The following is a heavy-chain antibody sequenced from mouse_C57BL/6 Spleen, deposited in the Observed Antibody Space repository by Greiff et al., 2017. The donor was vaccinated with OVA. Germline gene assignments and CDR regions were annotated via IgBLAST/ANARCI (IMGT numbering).Heavy chain of an antibody. CDR1: GFTFSDYG. CDR2: ISSGSSTI. V-gene: IGHV5-17*01. D-gene: IGHD4-1*01. CDR3: ARRLTGHCDY. J-gene: IGHJ2*01. Sequence: DVQLVESGGGLVKPGGSLKLSCAASGFTFSDYGMHWVRQAPEKGLEWVAYISSGSSTIYYADTVKGRFTISRDNAKNTLFLQMTSLRSEDTAMYYCARRLTGHCDYWGQGTTLTVSS.